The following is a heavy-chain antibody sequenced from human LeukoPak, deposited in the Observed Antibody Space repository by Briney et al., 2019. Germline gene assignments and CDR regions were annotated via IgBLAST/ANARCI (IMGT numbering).Heavy chain of an antibody. CDR1: GFTFDDYA. V-gene: IGHV3-9*03. Sequence: GGSLRLSCAASGFTFDDYAMHWVRQAPGKGLEWVSGISWNSGSTGYADSVKGRFTISRDNAKNSLYLQMNSPRADDMAFYYCAKDKTFQLDIHDWYFDLWGRGTLVTVSS. CDR3: AKDKTFQLDIHDWYFDL. CDR2: ISWNSGST. J-gene: IGHJ2*01. D-gene: IGHD1-1*01.